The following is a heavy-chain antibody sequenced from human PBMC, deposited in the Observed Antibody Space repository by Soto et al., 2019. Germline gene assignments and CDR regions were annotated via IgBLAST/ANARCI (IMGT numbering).Heavy chain of an antibody. V-gene: IGHV2-5*02. CDR2: IYWDDDR. CDR3: LHGGCGGDCQNSFSPQNYGGVDV. J-gene: IGHJ6*04. CDR1: GFSLSTGGVG. Sequence: SGPTLVNPTQTLTLTCTFSGFSLSTGGVGVGWIRQPPGEALEWLALIYWDDDRRYSPSLKTRLTITKDTSKNQVVLSMTNMTLVDTAIFFFLHGGCGGDCQNSFSPQNYGGVDVGGKGPTVTVPS. D-gene: IGHD2-21*01.